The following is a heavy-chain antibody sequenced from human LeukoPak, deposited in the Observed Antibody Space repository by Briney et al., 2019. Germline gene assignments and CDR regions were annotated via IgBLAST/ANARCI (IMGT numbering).Heavy chain of an antibody. J-gene: IGHJ4*02. CDR3: ARHENWPISRGYYYALDY. CDR1: GGSISSSSYY. Sequence: SETLSLTCTVSGGSISSSSYYWGWIRQPPGKGLEWIGSIYYSGSTNYNPSLKGRVTISVDTSQNQFSLKLSSVTAADTAVYYCARHENWPISRGYYYALDYWGQGTLVTVSS. D-gene: IGHD3-22*01. CDR2: IYYSGST. V-gene: IGHV4-39*01.